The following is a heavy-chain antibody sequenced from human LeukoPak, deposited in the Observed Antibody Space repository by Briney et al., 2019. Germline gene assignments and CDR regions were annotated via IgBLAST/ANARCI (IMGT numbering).Heavy chain of an antibody. D-gene: IGHD2-2*01. CDR3: ARDFSSTSCIDY. J-gene: IGHJ4*02. CDR2: INPNSGGT. V-gene: IGHV1-2*06. Sequence: ASVKVSCKASGYTFTGYHMHWVRQAPGQGLEWMGRINPNSGGTNYAQKFQGRVTMTRDTSISTAYMELSRLRSDDTAVYYCARDFSSTSCIDYWGQGTLVTVSS. CDR1: GYTFTGYH.